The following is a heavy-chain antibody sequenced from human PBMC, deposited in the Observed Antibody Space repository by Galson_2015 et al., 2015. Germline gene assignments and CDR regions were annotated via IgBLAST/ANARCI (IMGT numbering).Heavy chain of an antibody. CDR3: ARDQREILGLGYLDL. D-gene: IGHD1-26*01. V-gene: IGHV3-74*01. Sequence: PLRLSCAASGLTFSNYWMHWVRQAPGTGLVWVSRISDAATTTNYADFVKGRFSVYRDKAKHAVFLHMNSLRAEDTAVYYCARDQREILGLGYLDLWGRGTLVTVSS. CDR2: ISDAATTT. CDR1: GLTFSNYW. J-gene: IGHJ2*01.